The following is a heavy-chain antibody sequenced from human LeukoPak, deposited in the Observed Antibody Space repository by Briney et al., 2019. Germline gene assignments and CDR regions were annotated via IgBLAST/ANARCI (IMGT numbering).Heavy chain of an antibody. D-gene: IGHD3-22*01. CDR2: IYSGGST. CDR1: GFTVSSNY. CDR3: ARDSSGYSTN. V-gene: IGHV3-66*02. Sequence: GGSLRLSCAASGFTVSSNYMSWVRQAPRKGLEWVSVIYSGGSTYYADSVKGRFTISRDNSKNTLYLQMSSLRAEDTAVYYCARDSSGYSTNWGQGTLVTVSS. J-gene: IGHJ4*02.